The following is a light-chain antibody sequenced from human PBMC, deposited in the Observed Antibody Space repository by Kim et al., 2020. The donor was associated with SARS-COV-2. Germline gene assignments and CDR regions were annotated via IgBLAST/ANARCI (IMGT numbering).Light chain of an antibody. V-gene: IGLV3-21*04. Sequence: PGKTARITCGGNNIGRKSVHRYQQKPGQAPVLVIYYDSDRPSGIPERFSGSNSGNTATLTISRVEAGDEADYYCQVWDSSSDHPVFGGGTQLTVL. CDR3: QVWDSSSDHPV. J-gene: IGLJ3*02. CDR2: YDS. CDR1: NIGRKS.